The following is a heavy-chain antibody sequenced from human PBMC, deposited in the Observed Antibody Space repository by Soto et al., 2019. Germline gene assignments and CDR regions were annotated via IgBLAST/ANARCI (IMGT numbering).Heavy chain of an antibody. D-gene: IGHD1-26*01. CDR3: AKGTCSGSYIVDF. V-gene: IGHV1-3*01. J-gene: IGHJ4*02. CDR2: INAGNGNT. CDR1: GYSFSTFG. Sequence: QVPLVQSGAEVKKPGSSVKVSCKASGYSFSTFGIHWVRQAPGQRPEWMGWINAGNGNTKYSQKFQGRVTITRDTSASTVYMEMSSLKSEDTAVFYCAKGTCSGSYIVDFWGQGTLVSVSS.